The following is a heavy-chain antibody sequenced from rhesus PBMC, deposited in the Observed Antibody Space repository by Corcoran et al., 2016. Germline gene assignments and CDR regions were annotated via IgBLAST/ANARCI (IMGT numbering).Heavy chain of an antibody. J-gene: IGHJ5-1*01. CDR1: GYTFTDYY. CDR3: ARLMEVADV. Sequence: QVQLVQSGAEVKKPGSSVKVSYKASGYTFTDYYMHWVRQAPRQGLEWMGWINPYNGNTKYAQKFQGRVTMTRDTSTSTAYMELSSLRSEDTAVYYCARLMEVADVWGPGVLVTVSS. D-gene: IGHD2-33*01. V-gene: IGHV1S2*01. CDR2: INPYNGNT.